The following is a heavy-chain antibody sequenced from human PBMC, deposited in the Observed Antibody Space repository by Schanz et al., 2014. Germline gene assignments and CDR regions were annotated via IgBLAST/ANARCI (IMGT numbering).Heavy chain of an antibody. V-gene: IGHV3-21*01. Sequence: VQLVESGGGVVQPGRSLRLSCAASGFTFSDAWMNWVRQAPGKGLEWVSSISSSSSYISYADSVKGRFTISRDNAKNSLYLQMNSLRAEDTAVYYCARPSDSSWYMDVWGKGTTVTVSS. J-gene: IGHJ6*03. D-gene: IGHD2-21*02. CDR2: ISSSSSYI. CDR3: ARPSDSSWYMDV. CDR1: GFTFSDAW.